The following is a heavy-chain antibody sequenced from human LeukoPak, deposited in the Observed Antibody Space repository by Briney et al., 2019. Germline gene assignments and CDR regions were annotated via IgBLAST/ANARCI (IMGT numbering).Heavy chain of an antibody. D-gene: IGHD6-6*01. Sequence: GGSLRLSCAASGFSFSTYVMNWVRQAPGRGLEGVSTINPGSGTYYADSVKGRFSISRDNSKSTLSLQMNSLRAEDTAVYYCARGSRKTGFDYWGQGSLVIVSS. CDR3: ARGSRKTGFDY. CDR2: INPGSGT. CDR1: GFSFSTYV. V-gene: IGHV3-23*01. J-gene: IGHJ4*02.